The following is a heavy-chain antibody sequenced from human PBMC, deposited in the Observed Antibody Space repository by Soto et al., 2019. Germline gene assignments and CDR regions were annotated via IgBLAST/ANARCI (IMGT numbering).Heavy chain of an antibody. V-gene: IGHV3-23*01. Sequence: PGGSLRLSCAASGFTFSSYAMSWVRQATGKGLEWVSAISGSGGSTYYADSVKGRFTISRDNSKNTLYLQMNSLRAEDTAVYYCAKGRKRVVLNYYYYYGMDVWGQGTTVTVSS. CDR3: AKGRKRVVLNYYYYYGMDV. CDR2: ISGSGGST. J-gene: IGHJ6*02. D-gene: IGHD2-21*01. CDR1: GFTFSSYA.